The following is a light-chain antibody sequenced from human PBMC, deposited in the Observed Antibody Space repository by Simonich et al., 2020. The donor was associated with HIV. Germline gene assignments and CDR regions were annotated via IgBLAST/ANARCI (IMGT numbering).Light chain of an antibody. V-gene: IGLV3-25*03. CDR2: KDT. Sequence: SYELTQPPSVSVSPGQTARITCSGDALSKQYAYWYQQKPGQAPVQMIYKDTERPSGIPERFSGSSSGTTVTLTISGVQAEDEADYYCSSYTSSSTLGVFGGGTKLTVL. J-gene: IGLJ3*02. CDR1: ALSKQY. CDR3: SSYTSSSTLGV.